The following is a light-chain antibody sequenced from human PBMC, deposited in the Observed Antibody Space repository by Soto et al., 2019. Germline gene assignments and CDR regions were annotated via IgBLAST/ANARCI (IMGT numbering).Light chain of an antibody. J-gene: IGLJ1*01. CDR2: EVS. Sequence: QSVLTQPASVSGSPGQSITISCTGTSSDVGGYNYVSWYQQHPGKAPKLMIYEVSNRPSGVSNRFSGSKSGNTAYLTISGLQAEDEADYYCSSYTSSSTLGFGTGTKVNVL. V-gene: IGLV2-14*01. CDR1: SSDVGGYNY. CDR3: SSYTSSSTLG.